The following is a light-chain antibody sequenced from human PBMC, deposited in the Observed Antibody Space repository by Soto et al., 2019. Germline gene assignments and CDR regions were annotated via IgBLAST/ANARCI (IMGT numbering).Light chain of an antibody. V-gene: IGLV2-18*02. CDR3: SSYTTASTSVV. CDR1: TSDIGNYNR. Sequence: QSALTQPPSVTGSPGQSVTISCTGTTSDIGNYNRVAWYQQPPGTAPKLIIYEVTNRPSGVPDRFSGSKSGNTASLTISGLQAKDEGDYYCSSYTTASTSVVFGGGTKVTVL. CDR2: EVT. J-gene: IGLJ3*02.